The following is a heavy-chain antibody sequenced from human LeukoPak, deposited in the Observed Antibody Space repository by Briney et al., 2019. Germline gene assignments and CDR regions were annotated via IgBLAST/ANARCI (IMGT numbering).Heavy chain of an antibody. V-gene: IGHV4-38-2*02. J-gene: IGHJ6*03. CDR2: INHSGST. CDR1: GYSISSGYY. Sequence: SETLSLTCTVSGYSISSGYYWGWIRQPPGKGLEWIGEINHSGSTNYNPSLKSRVTISLDTSKNQFSLKLSSMTAADTAVYYCAREISSWLYYMDVWGKGTTVTVSS. CDR3: AREISSWLYYMDV. D-gene: IGHD6-13*01.